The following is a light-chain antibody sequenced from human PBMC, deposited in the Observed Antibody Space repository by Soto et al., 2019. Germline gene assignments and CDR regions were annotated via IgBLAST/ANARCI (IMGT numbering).Light chain of an antibody. CDR2: EVN. CDR1: SSDVGRYNY. Sequence: QSALTQPASVSGSPGQSITISCTGTSSDVGRYNYVSWYQQHPGKAPKLMIYEVNNRPSGVSNRFSGSKSGNTASLTISGLQAEDEADYYCSSYSRSSSYVFGTGTKVTVL. CDR3: SSYSRSSSYV. V-gene: IGLV2-14*01. J-gene: IGLJ1*01.